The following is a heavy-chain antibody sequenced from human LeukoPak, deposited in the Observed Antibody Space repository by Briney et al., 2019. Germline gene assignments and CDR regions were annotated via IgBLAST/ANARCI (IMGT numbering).Heavy chain of an antibody. CDR1: GYTFTSYG. Sequence: GASVKASCKASGYTFTSYGISWVRQAPGQGLEWMGWISAYNGNTNYAQKLQGRVTMTTDTSTSTAYMELRSLRSDDTAVYYCARVARGYDILTGYYYYMDVWGKGTTVTVSS. D-gene: IGHD3-9*01. CDR2: ISAYNGNT. J-gene: IGHJ6*03. CDR3: ARVARGYDILTGYYYYMDV. V-gene: IGHV1-18*01.